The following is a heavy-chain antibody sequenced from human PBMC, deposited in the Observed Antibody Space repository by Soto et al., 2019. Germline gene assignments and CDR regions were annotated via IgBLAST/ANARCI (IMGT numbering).Heavy chain of an antibody. CDR3: ARDRTPYYYYGMDV. CDR1: GGTFSSYA. CDR2: IIPIFGTA. V-gene: IGHV1-69*13. Sequence: SVKVSCKASGGTFSSYAISWVRQAPGQGLEWMGGIIPIFGTANYAQKFQGRVTITADGSTSTAYMELSSLRSEDTAVYYCARDRTPYYYYGMDVWGQGTTVTVSS. J-gene: IGHJ6*02.